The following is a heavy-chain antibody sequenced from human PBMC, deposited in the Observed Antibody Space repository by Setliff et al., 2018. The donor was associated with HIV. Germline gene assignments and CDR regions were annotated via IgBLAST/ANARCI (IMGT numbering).Heavy chain of an antibody. D-gene: IGHD3-10*01. Sequence: SGPTLVNPTQTLTLTCTISGFSLTTSGIRVTWVRQPPGKALEWLARIDWEDDKFYSTSLKTRLTIPKDTSKNQVVLTMTNLGPLDTATYFCARTYGSASKLDYWGPGTLVTVSS. CDR2: IDWEDDK. J-gene: IGHJ4*02. CDR1: GFSLTTSGIR. CDR3: ARTYGSASKLDY. V-gene: IGHV2-70*04.